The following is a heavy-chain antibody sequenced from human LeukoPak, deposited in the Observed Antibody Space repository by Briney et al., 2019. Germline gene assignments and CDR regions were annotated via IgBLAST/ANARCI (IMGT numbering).Heavy chain of an antibody. CDR3: ATGRGYYDFWSESQFDY. Sequence: ASVKVSCKASGYTFTSYAMNWVRQAPGQGLEWMGWISAYNGNTNYAQKLQGRVTMTTDTSTSTAYMELRSLRSDDTAVYYCATGRGYYDFWSESQFDYWGQGTLVTVSS. CDR1: GYTFTSYA. V-gene: IGHV1-18*01. CDR2: ISAYNGNT. D-gene: IGHD3-3*01. J-gene: IGHJ4*02.